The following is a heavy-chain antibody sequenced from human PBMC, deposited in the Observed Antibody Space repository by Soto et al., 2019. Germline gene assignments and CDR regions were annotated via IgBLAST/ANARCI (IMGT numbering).Heavy chain of an antibody. CDR1: GYTFTSYG. V-gene: IGHV1-18*04. CDR2: ISAYNGNT. CDR3: AREGGIVGATHLYYLYGMDV. D-gene: IGHD1-26*01. J-gene: IGHJ6*02. Sequence: ASVKVSCKASGYTFTSYGISWVRQAPGQGLEWMGWISAYNGNTNYAQKLQGRVTMTTDTSTSTAYMELSSLRSDDTAVYYCAREGGIVGATHLYYLYGMDVWGQGTTVTVSS.